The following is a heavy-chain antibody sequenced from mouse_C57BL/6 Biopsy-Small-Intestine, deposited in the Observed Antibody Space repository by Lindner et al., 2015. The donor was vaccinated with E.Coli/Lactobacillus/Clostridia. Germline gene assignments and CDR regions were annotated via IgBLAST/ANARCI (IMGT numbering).Heavy chain of an antibody. Sequence: VQLQESGPELVKPGASVKMSCKASGYSFTGNNMHWVKQSHGKSLEWIGYIDPYNGATSYNQKFKGKATLTVDKSSSTAYIQLNSLTSEDSAVYYCARGSNYFDYWGQGTTLTVSS. CDR1: GYSFTGNN. D-gene: IGHD5-1*01. J-gene: IGHJ2*01. CDR2: IDPYNGAT. V-gene: IGHV1S135*01. CDR3: ARGSNYFDY.